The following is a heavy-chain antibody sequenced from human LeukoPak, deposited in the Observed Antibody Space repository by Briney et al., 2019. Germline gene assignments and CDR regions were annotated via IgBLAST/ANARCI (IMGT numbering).Heavy chain of an antibody. CDR1: GFKFSSNW. CDR2: IKQDGSEK. D-gene: IGHD3-10*01. CDR3: AKDFHGSGSYYEGPFQH. V-gene: IGHV3-7*03. J-gene: IGHJ1*01. Sequence: GGSLRLSCAASGFKFSSNWMSWVRQAPGKGLEWVANIKQDGSEKYYVDSVKGRFTISRDNAKNTLYLQMNSLRAEDTAVYYCAKDFHGSGSYYEGPFQHWGQGTLVTVSS.